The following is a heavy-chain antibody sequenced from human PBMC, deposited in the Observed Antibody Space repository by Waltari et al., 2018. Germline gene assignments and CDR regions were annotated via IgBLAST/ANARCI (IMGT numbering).Heavy chain of an antibody. CDR1: GFTFSSYG. CDR2: RWYDGSNK. V-gene: IGHV3-33*01. CDR3: VRASRRVGLFRTYYYGMDV. Sequence: QVQLVESGGGVVQPGRSLRLSCAASGFTFSSYGMHWVRQAPGKGLEWVAVRWYDGSNKYYADSVKGRFTISRDNSKNTLYLQMNSLRAEDTAVYYCVRASRRVGLFRTYYYGMDVWGQGSTVTVSS. J-gene: IGHJ6*02. D-gene: IGHD3-22*01.